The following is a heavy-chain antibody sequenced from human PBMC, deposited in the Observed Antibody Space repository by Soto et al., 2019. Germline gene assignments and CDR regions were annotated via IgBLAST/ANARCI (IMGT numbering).Heavy chain of an antibody. D-gene: IGHD6-13*01. V-gene: IGHV3-23*01. Sequence: EVQLLESGGGLVQPGGSLRLSCAASGFTFSSYAMNWVRQAPGKGLKWVSVVSGSGGSTYYADSVQGRFTISRDNSKNTLYLQMNSLRAEDTAIYYCARRGPGTYFDYWGQGTLVTVSS. CDR3: ARRGPGTYFDY. CDR1: GFTFSSYA. CDR2: VSGSGGST. J-gene: IGHJ4*02.